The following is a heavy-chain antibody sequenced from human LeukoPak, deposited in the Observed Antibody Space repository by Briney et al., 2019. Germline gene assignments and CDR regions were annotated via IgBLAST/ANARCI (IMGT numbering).Heavy chain of an antibody. D-gene: IGHD5-12*01. V-gene: IGHV4-61*01. J-gene: IGHJ4*02. Sequence: SETLSLTCTVSGGSVSSGSYYWSWIRQPPGKGLEWIGYIYYSGSTNYNPSLKSRVTISVDTSKNQFSLKLSSVTAADTAVYYCARDRSSGYDYFDYWGQGTLVTVSS. CDR3: ARDRSSGYDYFDY. CDR1: GGSVSSGSYY. CDR2: IYYSGST.